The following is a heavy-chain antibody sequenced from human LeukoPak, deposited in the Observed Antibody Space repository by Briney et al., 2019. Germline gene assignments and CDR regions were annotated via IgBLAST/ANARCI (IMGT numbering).Heavy chain of an antibody. CDR3: AKEKKYYYDSTGYPGYDY. Sequence: GGSLRLSCAASGFTFSNYGMHWVRQPPGKGLEWVAIISYDGSNQYYVDSVKGRFTISRDNSKNTLYLQMNSLRAEDTAVYYCAKEKKYYYDSTGYPGYDYWGQGTLVTVSS. V-gene: IGHV3-30*18. CDR2: ISYDGSNQ. D-gene: IGHD3-22*01. J-gene: IGHJ4*02. CDR1: GFTFSNYG.